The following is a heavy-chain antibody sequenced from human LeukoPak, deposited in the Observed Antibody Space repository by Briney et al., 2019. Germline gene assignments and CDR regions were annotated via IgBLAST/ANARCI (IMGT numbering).Heavy chain of an antibody. Sequence: ASVKVSCKASRYTFTGYYMHWVRQAPGQGLEWMGWINPNSGGTNYAQKFQGRVTMTRDTSISTAYMELSRLRSDDTAVYYCAREEGYCSSTTCSAPFDYWGQGPLVTVSS. V-gene: IGHV1-2*02. J-gene: IGHJ4*02. D-gene: IGHD2-2*01. CDR2: INPNSGGT. CDR1: RYTFTGYY. CDR3: AREEGYCSSTTCSAPFDY.